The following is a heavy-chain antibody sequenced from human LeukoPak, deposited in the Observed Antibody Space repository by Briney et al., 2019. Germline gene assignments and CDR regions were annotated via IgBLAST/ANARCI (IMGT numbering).Heavy chain of an antibody. V-gene: IGHV4-30-2*01. CDR3: ARTPDYGGNSFFDY. CDR1: GGSISSGGYS. CDR2: IYHSGST. D-gene: IGHD4-23*01. J-gene: IGHJ4*02. Sequence: PSETLSLTCAVSGGSISSGGYSWCWIRQPPGKGLEWIGYIYHSGSTYYNPSLKSRVTISVDRSKNQFSLKLSSVTAADTAVYYCARTPDYGGNSFFDYWGQGTLVTVSS.